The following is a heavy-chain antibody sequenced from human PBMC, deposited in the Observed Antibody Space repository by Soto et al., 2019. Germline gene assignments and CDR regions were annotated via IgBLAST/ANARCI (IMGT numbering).Heavy chain of an antibody. D-gene: IGHD3-22*01. V-gene: IGHV1-69*01. CDR1: GGTFGSYA. CDR3: ARLSGYSGAFDI. CDR2: IIPIFGTA. J-gene: IGHJ3*02. Sequence: QVQLVQSGAEVKKPGSSVKVSCKASGGTFGSYAISWVRQAPGQGLEWMGGIIPIFGTANYAQKFQGRVTITADESTSTADMELSSLGSEDTAVYYCARLSGYSGAFDIWGQGTMVTVSS.